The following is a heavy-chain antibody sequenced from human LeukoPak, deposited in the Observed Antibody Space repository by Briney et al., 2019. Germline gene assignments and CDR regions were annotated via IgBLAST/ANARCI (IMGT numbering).Heavy chain of an antibody. J-gene: IGHJ4*02. CDR2: ITGYEDRT. D-gene: IGHD1-1*01. CDR3: VKDRSWIIDAWFDY. V-gene: IGHV3-23*01. Sequence: PGGSLRLSCAPSGFTFSAYAMSWVRQAPGKGLEWVTSITGYEDRTYYADSVKGRFTISRDNSKNTLYLQMNSLRAEDTAVYYCVKDRSWIIDAWFDYWGQGTRVTVSS. CDR1: GFTFSAYA.